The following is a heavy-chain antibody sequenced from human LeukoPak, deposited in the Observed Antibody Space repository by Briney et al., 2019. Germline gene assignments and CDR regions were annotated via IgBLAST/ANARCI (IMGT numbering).Heavy chain of an antibody. Sequence: GESLKISCKGSGYSFTSYWIGWVRQMPGKGLEWMGIIYPGDSDTRYSPSFQGQVTISGDKSISTAYLQWSSLKASDTAMYYCARIRAYCGGDCYAPEYYFDYWGQGTLVTVSS. V-gene: IGHV5-51*01. CDR1: GYSFTSYW. J-gene: IGHJ4*02. D-gene: IGHD2-21*02. CDR2: IYPGDSDT. CDR3: ARIRAYCGGDCYAPEYYFDY.